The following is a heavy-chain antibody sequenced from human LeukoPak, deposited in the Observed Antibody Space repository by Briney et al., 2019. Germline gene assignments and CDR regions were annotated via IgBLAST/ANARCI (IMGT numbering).Heavy chain of an antibody. J-gene: IGHJ4*02. CDR1: GYTFTGYY. D-gene: IGHD3-16*02. CDR3: AFTMITFGGVIG. CDR2: INPNSGGT. V-gene: IGHV1-2*06. Sequence: EASVKVSCKASGYTFTGYYMHWVRQAPGQGLEWMGRINPNSGGTNYAQKFQGRVTMTRDTSTSTAYMELRSLRSDDTAVYYCAFTMITFGGVIGWGQGTLVTVSS.